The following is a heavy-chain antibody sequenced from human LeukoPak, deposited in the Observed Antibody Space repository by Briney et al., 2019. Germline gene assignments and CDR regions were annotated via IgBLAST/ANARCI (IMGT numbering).Heavy chain of an antibody. Sequence: GASVKVSCKASGYTFTSYAMNWVRQAPGQGLEWVGWINTNTGNPTYAQGFTGRFVFSLDTPVSTAYLQISSLKAEDTAVYYCARDLRGYSYGYNWFDPWGQGTLVTVSS. CDR2: INTNTGNP. V-gene: IGHV7-4-1*02. J-gene: IGHJ5*02. CDR3: ARDLRGYSYGYNWFDP. D-gene: IGHD5-18*01. CDR1: GYTFTSYA.